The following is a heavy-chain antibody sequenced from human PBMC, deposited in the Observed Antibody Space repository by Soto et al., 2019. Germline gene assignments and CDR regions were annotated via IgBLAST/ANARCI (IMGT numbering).Heavy chain of an antibody. D-gene: IGHD2-15*01. J-gene: IGHJ4*02. CDR2: VSIGGST. CDR3: AKRRGAGGHFDY. Sequence: DVQLLESGGSLVQPEGSLRLSCAASGFTFSSYAMGWVRQGPGKGLEWVAVVSIGGSTHYADSVRGRFTISRDNSKNTLSLQMKSLTAEDTAVYFCAKRRGAGGHFDYWGQGALVTVSS. V-gene: IGHV3-23*01. CDR1: GFTFSSYA.